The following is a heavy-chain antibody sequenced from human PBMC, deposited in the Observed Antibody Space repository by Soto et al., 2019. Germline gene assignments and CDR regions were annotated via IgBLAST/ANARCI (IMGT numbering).Heavy chain of an antibody. CDR3: ERGNQGASRDY. V-gene: IGHV1-18*01. CDR1: GYTFTSFG. CDR2: ISAYSGNT. D-gene: IGHD3-16*01. Sequence: RASVKVSCKASGYTFTSFGITWVRQAPGQGLEWMGWISAYSGNTNYAQKFQGRVTMTTDTSTTTAYMELRSLRSDDTAVYYCERGNQGASRDYWGKGTRVTASS. J-gene: IGHJ4*02.